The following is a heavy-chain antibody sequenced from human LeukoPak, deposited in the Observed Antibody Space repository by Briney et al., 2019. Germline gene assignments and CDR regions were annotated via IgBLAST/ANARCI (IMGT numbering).Heavy chain of an antibody. CDR2: ISSDGSIT. V-gene: IGHV3-74*01. J-gene: IGHJ4*02. CDR3: ARRVGSSESSYYFDY. D-gene: IGHD3-22*01. Sequence: GGSLRLSCAASGFTFNIYWMHWVRQAPGKGLVWVSLISSDGSITSYADSVKGRFTISGDNAKNTVYPQMNSLRVEDTAVYYCARRVGSSESSYYFDYWGQGTLVTDSS. CDR1: GFTFNIYW.